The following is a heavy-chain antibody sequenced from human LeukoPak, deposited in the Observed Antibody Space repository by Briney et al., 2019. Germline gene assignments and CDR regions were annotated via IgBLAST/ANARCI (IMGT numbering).Heavy chain of an antibody. CDR1: GFTFSSYG. Sequence: GGSLRLSCAASGFTFSSYGMHWVRQAPGKGLEWVAFIRYDGSNKYYADSVKGRFTISRDNSKNTLYLQMNSPRAEDTAVYYCAKDAYMTTVTTGFDYWGQGTLVTVSS. CDR2: IRYDGSNK. J-gene: IGHJ4*02. V-gene: IGHV3-30*02. D-gene: IGHD4-17*01. CDR3: AKDAYMTTVTTGFDY.